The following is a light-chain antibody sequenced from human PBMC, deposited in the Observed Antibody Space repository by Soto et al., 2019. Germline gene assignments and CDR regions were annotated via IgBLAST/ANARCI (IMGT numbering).Light chain of an antibody. J-gene: IGKJ1*01. Sequence: EIVLTQSPGTLSLSPGDRATLSCRASQSVTSSYLAWYQQKPGQAPRLLISGASSRATGIPDKFSGSGSGTDFTLTISRLEPEDFAVYYCQQYDTSPWTFGQGTKVEIK. CDR1: QSVTSSY. CDR3: QQYDTSPWT. CDR2: GAS. V-gene: IGKV3-20*01.